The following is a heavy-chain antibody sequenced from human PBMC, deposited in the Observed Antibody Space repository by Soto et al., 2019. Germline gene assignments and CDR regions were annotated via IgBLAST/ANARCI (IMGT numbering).Heavy chain of an antibody. D-gene: IGHD3-3*01. J-gene: IGHJ5*02. CDR2: SIAIFGTA. CDR1: AGNFSSYA. Sequence: GASVKVSCNASAGNFSSYAMSWVRQAPGQGLEWMGGSIAIFGTANYAQTFQGRVTTTADESTSTAYMELSSLRTEATGAYYSATGVTISFNWFDPWGQGTLVTVSS. CDR3: ATGVTISFNWFDP. V-gene: IGHV1-69*13.